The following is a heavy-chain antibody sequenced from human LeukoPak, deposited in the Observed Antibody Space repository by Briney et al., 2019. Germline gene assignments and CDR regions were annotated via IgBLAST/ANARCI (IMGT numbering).Heavy chain of an antibody. D-gene: IGHD3-22*01. CDR3: ARAAGYYDSSGYLSYAFDI. CDR1: GGSISSYY. Sequence: SETLSLTCTVSGGSISSYYWSWIRQPAGKGLEWIGRIYTSGSTNYNPSLKSRVTMSVDTSKNQFSLKLSSVTAADTAVYYCARAAGYYDSSGYLSYAFDIWGQETMVTVSS. V-gene: IGHV4-4*07. CDR2: IYTSGST. J-gene: IGHJ3*02.